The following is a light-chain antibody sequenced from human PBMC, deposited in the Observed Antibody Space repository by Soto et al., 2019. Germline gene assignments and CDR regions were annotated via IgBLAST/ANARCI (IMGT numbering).Light chain of an antibody. CDR2: GAS. Sequence: DIQMTQSPSSLSASVGDRVTISCRTSQRINSYLNWYQQKPGEAPTLLIYGASSLQSGVPSRFSGSGSGTYFTLAINSLQPEDFATYYCQQSSRTPFPFGQGTRLEIK. V-gene: IGKV1-39*01. J-gene: IGKJ5*01. CDR3: QQSSRTPFP. CDR1: QRINSY.